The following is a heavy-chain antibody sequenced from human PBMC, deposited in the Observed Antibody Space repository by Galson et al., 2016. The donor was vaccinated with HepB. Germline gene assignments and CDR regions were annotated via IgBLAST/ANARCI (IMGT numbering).Heavy chain of an antibody. CDR2: ISYDANTE. V-gene: IGHV3-30*04. CDR3: AGDAYGRGDDVFDF. CDR1: GFPFNTYA. J-gene: IGHJ4*03. D-gene: IGHD3-10*01. Sequence: SLRLSCAASGFPFNTYAMHWVRQAPGKGLEWVTLISYDANTELYADSVKGRFTISRDNSRSVLYLQMNSLRADDTAVYYCAGDAYGRGDDVFDFWGRGTLVTVSS.